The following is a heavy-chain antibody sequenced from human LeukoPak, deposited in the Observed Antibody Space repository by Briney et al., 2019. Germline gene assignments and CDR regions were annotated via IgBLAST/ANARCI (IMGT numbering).Heavy chain of an antibody. CDR2: ISGSGGST. CDR1: GFTFSSYA. J-gene: IGHJ4*02. D-gene: IGHD3-9*01. Sequence: GGSLRLSCAASGFTFSSYAMSWVRQAPGKGLEWVSAISGSGGSTYHADSVKGRFTISRDNSKNTLYLQMNSLRAEDTAVYYCACKYYDILTGYYSFDYWGQGTLVTVSS. V-gene: IGHV3-23*01. CDR3: ACKYYDILTGYYSFDY.